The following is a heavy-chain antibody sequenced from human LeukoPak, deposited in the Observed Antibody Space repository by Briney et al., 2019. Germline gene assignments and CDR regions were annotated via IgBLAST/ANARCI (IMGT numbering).Heavy chain of an antibody. D-gene: IGHD2-21*02. CDR1: GYTFTGYY. J-gene: IGHJ3*02. Sequence: GASVKVSCKASGYTFTGYYMHWVRQAPGQGLEWMGWINPNSGGTNYAQKFQGRVTMTRDTSISTAYMELSRLRSDDTAVYYCARVAYCGGDCALDPRGREVWVAFDIWGQGTMVTVSS. CDR2: INPNSGGT. V-gene: IGHV1-2*02. CDR3: ARVAYCGGDCALDPRGREVWVAFDI.